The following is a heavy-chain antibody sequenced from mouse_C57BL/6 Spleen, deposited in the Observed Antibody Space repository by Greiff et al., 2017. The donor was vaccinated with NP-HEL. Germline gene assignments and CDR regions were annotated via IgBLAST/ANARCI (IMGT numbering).Heavy chain of an antibody. CDR1: GYAFSSYW. CDR3: ARSAGSGRYFDV. J-gene: IGHJ1*03. V-gene: IGHV1-80*01. Sequence: QVQLQQSGAELVKPGASVKISCKASGYAFSSYWMHWVKQRPGKGLEWIGQIYPGDGDTNYNGKFKGKATLTADKSSSTAYMQLSSLTSEDSAVYFCARSAGSGRYFDVWGTGTTVTVSS. CDR2: IYPGDGDT. D-gene: IGHD4-1*01.